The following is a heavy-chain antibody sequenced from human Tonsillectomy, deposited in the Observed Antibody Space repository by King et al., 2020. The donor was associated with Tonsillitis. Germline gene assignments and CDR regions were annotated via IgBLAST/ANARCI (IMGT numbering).Heavy chain of an antibody. V-gene: IGHV3-30-3*01. Sequence: VQLVESGGGVVQPGRSLRLSCAASGFTFSSYAIHWVRQAPGEGLEWVAGLSFDGSNKDYADSVKGRFTVSRDNSKNTLHLQMNSLRAEDTAVYYCARDSGRGCSSTTCPPGFFQHWGQGTLVTVSS. J-gene: IGHJ1*01. D-gene: IGHD2-2*01. CDR1: GFTFSSYA. CDR2: LSFDGSNK. CDR3: ARDSGRGCSSTTCPPGFFQH.